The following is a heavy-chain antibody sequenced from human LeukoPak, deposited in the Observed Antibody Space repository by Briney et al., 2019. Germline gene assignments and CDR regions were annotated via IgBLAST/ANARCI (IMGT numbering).Heavy chain of an antibody. V-gene: IGHV5-51*01. D-gene: IGHD1-26*01. Sequence: GESLKISCKGSGYRFTSYWMGWVRQMPGKGLEWMGFIYPGDSDTRYSPSFQGQVTISADKSMSTAYLQWSSLKASDTAMYYCARRRGRYSGDAFDIWGQGTMVTVSS. CDR3: ARRRGRYSGDAFDI. J-gene: IGHJ3*02. CDR1: GYRFTSYW. CDR2: IYPGDSDT.